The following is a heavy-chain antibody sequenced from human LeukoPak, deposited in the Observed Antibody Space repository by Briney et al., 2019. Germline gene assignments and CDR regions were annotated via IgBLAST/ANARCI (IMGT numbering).Heavy chain of an antibody. J-gene: IGHJ4*02. CDR3: ARGGGTFFGILNE. Sequence: GASVKVSCKASGYTFTGYYLHWVRQAPGQGLEWMGWINPNGGSTVHAQRFQGRVTMTRDTSISTAYMELSRLRSDDTALYFCARGGGTFFGILNEWGQGTLVTVSS. D-gene: IGHD3-3*01. CDR2: INPNGGST. CDR1: GYTFTGYY. V-gene: IGHV1-2*02.